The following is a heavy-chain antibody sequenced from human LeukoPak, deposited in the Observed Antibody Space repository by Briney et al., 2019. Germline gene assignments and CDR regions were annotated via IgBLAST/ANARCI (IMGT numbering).Heavy chain of an antibody. D-gene: IGHD6-19*01. CDR1: GLSFVDYA. Sequence: GRSLTLSCVASGLSFVDYAMHWVRQAPGKGLDWVSGISWNSGSIGYADSVKGRFTISRDNAKNSLYLQMNSLRAEDTALYYCAKLGTVAGMSPKFVLFDYWGQGTLVTVSS. J-gene: IGHJ4*02. CDR2: ISWNSGSI. CDR3: AKLGTVAGMSPKFVLFDY. V-gene: IGHV3-9*01.